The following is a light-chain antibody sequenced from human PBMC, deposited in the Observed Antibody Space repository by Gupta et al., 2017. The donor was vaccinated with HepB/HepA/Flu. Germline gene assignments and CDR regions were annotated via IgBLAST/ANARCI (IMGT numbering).Light chain of an antibody. Sequence: QSALPQPPSASGSPGQSVTISCTGTSRDVGSYNFVSWYQQHPHKAPKLILYDVNKRPSGCPDRFSGSKSGNTASLTVSGLQAEDEADYYCSSYADSNNYVFGTGTWVTVL. CDR1: SRDVGSYNF. J-gene: IGLJ1*01. CDR2: DVN. CDR3: SSYADSNNYV. V-gene: IGLV2-8*01.